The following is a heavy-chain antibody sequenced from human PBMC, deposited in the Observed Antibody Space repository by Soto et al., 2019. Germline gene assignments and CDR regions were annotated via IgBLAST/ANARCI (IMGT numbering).Heavy chain of an antibody. CDR2: IKQDGSQK. V-gene: IGHV3-7*05. D-gene: IGHD2-15*01. CDR3: ARVPYYCSGGNCYGY. J-gene: IGHJ4*02. Sequence: GGSLRLSCDASGFTFSDYWLSWVRQAPGQGLEWVANIKQDGSQKYYVDSVKGRFTICRDNAKNSLYLQMNSLRAEDTAVYYCARVPYYCSGGNCYGYWGKGPLVPAS. CDR1: GFTFSDYW.